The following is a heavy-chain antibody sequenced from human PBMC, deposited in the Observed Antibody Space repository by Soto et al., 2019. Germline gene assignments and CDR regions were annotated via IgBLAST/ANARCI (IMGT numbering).Heavy chain of an antibody. CDR3: ARDLVAGWARYYYYGMDV. CDR1: GFTFSSYS. CDR2: ISSSSSTI. Sequence: SGGSLRLSCAASGFTFSSYSMNWVRQAPGKGLEWVSYISSSSSTIYYADSVKGRFTISRDNAKNSLYLQMNSLRDEDTAVYYCARDLVAGWARYYYYGMDVWGQGTTVTVSS. J-gene: IGHJ6*02. V-gene: IGHV3-48*02. D-gene: IGHD6-19*01.